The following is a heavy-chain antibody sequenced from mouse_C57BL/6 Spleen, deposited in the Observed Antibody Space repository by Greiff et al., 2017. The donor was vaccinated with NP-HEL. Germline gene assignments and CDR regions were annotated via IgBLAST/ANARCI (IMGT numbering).Heavy chain of an antibody. CDR3: ARHAYSNYFDY. J-gene: IGHJ2*01. D-gene: IGHD2-5*01. CDR2: ISNLAYSI. V-gene: IGHV5-15*04. CDR1: GFTFSDYG. Sequence: EVMLVESGGGLVQPGGSLKLSCAASGFTFSDYGMAWVRQAPRKGPEWVAFISNLAYSIYYADTVTGRFTISRENAKNTLYLEMSSLRSEDTAMYYCARHAYSNYFDYWGQGTTLTVSS.